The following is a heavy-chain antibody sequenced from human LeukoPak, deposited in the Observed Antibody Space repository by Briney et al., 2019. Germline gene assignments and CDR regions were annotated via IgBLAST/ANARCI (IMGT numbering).Heavy chain of an antibody. CDR2: ISRNGGST. CDR3: ARGGAAMVNY. CDR1: GFTFSSYS. V-gene: IGHV3-20*04. Sequence: GGSLRLSCAASGFTFSSYSMTWVRQVPGKGLEWVSGISRNGGSTGYADSVKGRFTISRDNAKNSLYLQMNSLRAEDTAVYYCARGGAAMVNYWGQGTLVTVSS. J-gene: IGHJ4*02. D-gene: IGHD5-18*01.